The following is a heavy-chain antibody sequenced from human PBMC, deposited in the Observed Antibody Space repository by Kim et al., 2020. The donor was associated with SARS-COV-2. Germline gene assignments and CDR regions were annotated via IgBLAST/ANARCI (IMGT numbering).Heavy chain of an antibody. CDR2: INHSGST. J-gene: IGHJ5*02. CDR1: GGSFSGYY. D-gene: IGHD6-13*01. V-gene: IGHV4-34*01. Sequence: SETLSLTCAVYGGSFSGYYWSWIRQPPGKGLEWIGEINHSGSTNYNPSLKSRVTISVDTSKNQFSLKLSSVTAADTAVYYCARGGGAAAGPYNWFDPWGQGTLVTVSS. CDR3: ARGGGAAAGPYNWFDP.